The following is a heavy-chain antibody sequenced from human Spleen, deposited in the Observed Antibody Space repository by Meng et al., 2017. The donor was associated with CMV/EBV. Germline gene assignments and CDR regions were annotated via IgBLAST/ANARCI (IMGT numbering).Heavy chain of an antibody. J-gene: IGHJ6*02. D-gene: IGHD2-2*02. V-gene: IGHV4-4*02. CDR3: ARDQRAGYCSSTSCYNYYYGMDV. Sequence: SETLSLTCAVSGGSISSSNWWSWVRQPPGKGLEWIGEIYHSGSTNYNPSLKSRVTISVDKSKNQFSLKLSSVTAADTAVYYCARDQRAGYCSSTSCYNYYYGMDVWGQGTTVTVSS. CDR2: IYHSGST. CDR1: GGSISSSNW.